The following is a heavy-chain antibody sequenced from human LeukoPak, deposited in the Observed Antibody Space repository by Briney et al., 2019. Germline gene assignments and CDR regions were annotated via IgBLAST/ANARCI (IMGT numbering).Heavy chain of an antibody. CDR3: AKDQYDFWSGYLVY. CDR2: IRYDGSNK. J-gene: IGHJ4*02. Sequence: PGGSLRLSCAASGFTFSSYGMHWVRQAPGKGLEWVAFIRYDGSNKYYADSVKGRFTISRDNSKSTLYLQMSSLRAEDTAVYYCAKDQYDFWSGYLVYWGQGTLVTVSS. V-gene: IGHV3-30*02. D-gene: IGHD3-3*01. CDR1: GFTFSSYG.